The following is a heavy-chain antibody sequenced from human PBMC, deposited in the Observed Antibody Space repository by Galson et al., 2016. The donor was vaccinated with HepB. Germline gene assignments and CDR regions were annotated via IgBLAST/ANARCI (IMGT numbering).Heavy chain of an antibody. V-gene: IGHV3-23*01. D-gene: IGHD1-1*01. CDR2: ISTRRTT. Sequence: SLRLSCAVSGFVFSNFGLSWVRQAPGKGLEWVASISTRRTTYYSDSVPGRFTISRDNSNNTLYLQMNGLRAEDTAVYYCAKERLVRRIFDHWGQGTLLTVSS. J-gene: IGHJ4*02. CDR3: AKERLVRRIFDH. CDR1: GFVFSNFG.